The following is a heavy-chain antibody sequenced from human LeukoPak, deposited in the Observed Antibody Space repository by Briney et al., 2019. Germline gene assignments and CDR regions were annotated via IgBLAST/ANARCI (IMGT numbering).Heavy chain of an antibody. V-gene: IGHV4-39*01. CDR3: ARLTTDYVWGSYRSGDDAFDI. Sequence: SETLSLTCTVSGFSISSSSYYWGCIRQPPGKGLELIGSIYYSGSTYYNPSLKSRVTISVDTSKNQFSLKLSSVTAADTAVYYCARLTTDYVWGSYRSGDDAFDIWGQGTMVTVSS. D-gene: IGHD3-16*02. J-gene: IGHJ3*02. CDR1: GFSISSSSYY. CDR2: IYYSGST.